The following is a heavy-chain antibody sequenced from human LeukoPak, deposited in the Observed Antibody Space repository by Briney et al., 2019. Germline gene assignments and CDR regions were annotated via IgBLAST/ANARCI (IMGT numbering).Heavy chain of an antibody. D-gene: IGHD6-13*01. CDR1: GGSISSYY. V-gene: IGHV4-59*01. Sequence: SETLSLTCTVSGGSISSYYWSWIRQPPGKGLEWIGYIYYSGSTNYNPSLKSRVTISVDTSKNQFSLKLGSVTAADTAVYYCARRGGEQQLVYWYFDLWGRGTLVTVSS. CDR2: IYYSGST. J-gene: IGHJ2*01. CDR3: ARRGGEQQLVYWYFDL.